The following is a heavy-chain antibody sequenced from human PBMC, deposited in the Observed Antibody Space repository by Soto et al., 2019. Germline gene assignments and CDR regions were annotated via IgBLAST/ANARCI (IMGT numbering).Heavy chain of an antibody. CDR1: GGSISSSDYF. J-gene: IGHJ4*02. V-gene: IGHV4-30-4*01. Sequence: QVQLQESGPGLVKPSQTLSLTCTVSGGSISSSDYFWSWFRQPPGKGLEWIGYISYSGRTYYNPSLKSRVTISVDTSKNQFSLKLSSVTAADTAVYYCARGKYGTFRYFDYWGQGTLVTVSS. CDR2: ISYSGRT. D-gene: IGHD6-6*01. CDR3: ARGKYGTFRYFDY.